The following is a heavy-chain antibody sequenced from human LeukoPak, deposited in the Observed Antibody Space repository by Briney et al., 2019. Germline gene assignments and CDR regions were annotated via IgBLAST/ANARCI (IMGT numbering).Heavy chain of an antibody. J-gene: IGHJ6*02. D-gene: IGHD1-1*01. CDR2: ISYDGSNK. CDR1: GFTFTNYA. CDR3: AKAVRTRPGGYYGMDV. V-gene: IGHV3-30*18. Sequence: PGGSLRLSCTASGFTFTNYAMSWVRQAPGKGLEWVAVISYDGSNKYYADSVKGRFTISRDNSKNTLYLQLNSLRAEDTAVYYCAKAVRTRPGGYYGMDVWGQGTTVTVSS.